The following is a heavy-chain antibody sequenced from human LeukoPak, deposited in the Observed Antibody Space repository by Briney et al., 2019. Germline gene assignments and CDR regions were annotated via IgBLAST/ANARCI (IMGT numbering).Heavy chain of an antibody. CDR2: IYSGGST. V-gene: IGHV3-53*01. CDR3: ARVPTIFGVVIYHYYYYMDV. D-gene: IGHD3-3*01. J-gene: IGHJ6*03. CDR1: GFTVSSNY. Sequence: PGGSLRLSCAASGFTVSSNYMSWVRQAPGKGLEWVSVIYSGGSTYYADSVKGRFTISSDNSKNTLYLQMNSLRAEDTAVYYCARVPTIFGVVIYHYYYYMDVWGKGTTVTVSS.